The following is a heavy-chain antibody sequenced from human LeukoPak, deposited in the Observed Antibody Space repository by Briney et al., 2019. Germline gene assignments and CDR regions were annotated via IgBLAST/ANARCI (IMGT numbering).Heavy chain of an antibody. CDR3: ARDYYDTSGYFYGSNY. D-gene: IGHD3-22*01. CDR2: ISAYLGDT. Sequence: ASVKVSCKASGYTFTSYGINWVRQAPGQGLEWMGWISAYLGDTNYAQKFQGRVTMTTDTSTSTAYMELRSLRSDDTAVYYCARDYYDTSGYFYGSNYWGQGTLVTVSS. V-gene: IGHV1-18*01. J-gene: IGHJ4*02. CDR1: GYTFTSYG.